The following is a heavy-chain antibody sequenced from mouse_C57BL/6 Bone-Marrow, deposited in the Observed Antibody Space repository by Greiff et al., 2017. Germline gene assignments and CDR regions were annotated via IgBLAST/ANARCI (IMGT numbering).Heavy chain of an antibody. CDR2: ILPGSGST. Sequence: VQLQQSGAELMKPGASVKLSCKATGYTFTAYWIAWVKQRPGHGLEWIGEILPGSGSTNYTVKFKGKATFTADTPSNTAYMQLSSLTTEDSAIYYCFYGISFGCWGQGTTLTVSS. V-gene: IGHV1-9*01. J-gene: IGHJ2*01. CDR3: FYGISFGC. D-gene: IGHD1-1*01. CDR1: GYTFTAYW.